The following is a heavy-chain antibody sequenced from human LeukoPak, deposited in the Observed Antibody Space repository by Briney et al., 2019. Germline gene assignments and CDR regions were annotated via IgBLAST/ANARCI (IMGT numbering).Heavy chain of an antibody. D-gene: IGHD1-26*01. CDR2: IYYSGST. CDR1: GGSISSSSHY. CDR3: ARQKSGSYGLFDY. V-gene: IGHV4-39*01. J-gene: IGHJ4*02. Sequence: SETLSLTXTVSGGSISSSSHYWGWISQPPGKGLQWIGSIYYSGSTYYNPSLKSRVTISVDTSKNQFSLKLSSVTAADTSVYYCARQKSGSYGLFDYWGQGTLVTVSS.